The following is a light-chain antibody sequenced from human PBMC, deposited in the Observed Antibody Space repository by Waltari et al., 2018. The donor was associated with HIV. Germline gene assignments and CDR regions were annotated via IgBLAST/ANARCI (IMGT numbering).Light chain of an antibody. CDR3: QQCYSVPVT. CDR1: QSVLFGSNSKNY. V-gene: IGKV4-1*01. Sequence: DIVMTQSPDSLAVSLGERATLNCKSSQSVLFGSNSKNYLAWYQQKPGQPPKLLIYWAYTRESGVPDRFRGGGSGTDFTLTISSLQAEDVAVYYCQQCYSVPVTFGPGTKVDIK. CDR2: WAY. J-gene: IGKJ3*01.